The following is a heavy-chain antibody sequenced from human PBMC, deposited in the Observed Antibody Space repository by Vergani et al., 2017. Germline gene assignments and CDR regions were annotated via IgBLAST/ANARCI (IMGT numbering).Heavy chain of an antibody. CDR1: GGSISSSSYY. CDR3: ARGGYSYGVTFDY. CDR2: IYYSGNT. D-gene: IGHD5-18*01. J-gene: IGHJ4*02. V-gene: IGHV4-39*07. Sequence: QLQLQESGPGLVKPSETLFLTCTVSGGSISSSSYYWGWIRQPPGKGLEWIGSIYYSGNTNYNPSLKSRVTISVDTAKNQFSLKLSSVTAADTAVYYCARGGYSYGVTFDYWGQGTLVTVSS.